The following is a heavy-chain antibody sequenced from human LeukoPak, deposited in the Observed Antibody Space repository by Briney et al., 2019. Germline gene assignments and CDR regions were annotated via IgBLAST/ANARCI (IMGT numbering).Heavy chain of an antibody. J-gene: IGHJ4*02. Sequence: SETLSLTCTVSGGSISSYYWSWIRQPAGKGLEWIGRIYTSGSTNYNPSLKSRVTISVDTSKNQFSLKLSSVTAADTAVYYCARGLRIGNYYDSSGYQEDPNSYRYWGQGTLVTVSS. CDR2: IYTSGST. CDR3: ARGLRIGNYYDSSGYQEDPNSYRY. CDR1: GGSISSYY. D-gene: IGHD3-22*01. V-gene: IGHV4-4*07.